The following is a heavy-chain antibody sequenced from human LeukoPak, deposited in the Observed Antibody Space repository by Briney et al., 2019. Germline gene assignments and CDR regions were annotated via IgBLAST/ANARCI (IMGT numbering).Heavy chain of an antibody. Sequence: GGSLRLSCAASGFSFSSYAMSWVRQAPGKGLEWVSAISGSGGTTYYADSVKGRFTISRDNSKNTLYLQMNSLRAEDTAEDCCAKVAGCQAYYGMDFWGQETTVTVSS. CDR2: ISGSGGTT. J-gene: IGHJ6*02. D-gene: IGHD3-10*01. CDR3: AKVAGCQAYYGMDF. V-gene: IGHV3-23*01. CDR1: GFSFSSYA.